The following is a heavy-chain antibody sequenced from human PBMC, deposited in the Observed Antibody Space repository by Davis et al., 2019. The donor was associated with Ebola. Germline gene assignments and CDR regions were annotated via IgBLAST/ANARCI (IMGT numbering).Heavy chain of an antibody. Sequence: PGGSLRLSCTVSGYSIRNDVNWDWIRQSPAKGLEWIASIHYSGRTHYNPSLQSRVTISMDTPKSQFSLSLTSVTAADTAVYYCARRTKVEGFWSAYITHWAPGTLVTVSS. J-gene: IGHJ4*02. D-gene: IGHD3-3*01. V-gene: IGHV4-38-2*02. CDR3: ARRTKVEGFWSAYITH. CDR2: IHYSGRT. CDR1: GYSIRNDVN.